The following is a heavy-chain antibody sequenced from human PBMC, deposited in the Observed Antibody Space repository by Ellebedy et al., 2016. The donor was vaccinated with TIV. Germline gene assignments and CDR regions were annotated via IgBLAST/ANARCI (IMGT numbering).Heavy chain of an antibody. Sequence: SETLSLTCTVSGGSISSSRYYWNWIRQPPGKGLEWIGSIYYSGTTYYSPSLRSLVTISVDTSKNQVPLQLSSVTTADTAIYYCARETFGGWSGFDYWGQGSLVTVSS. J-gene: IGHJ4*02. CDR3: ARETFGGWSGFDY. CDR1: GGSISSSRYY. D-gene: IGHD3-3*01. V-gene: IGHV4-39*06. CDR2: IYYSGTT.